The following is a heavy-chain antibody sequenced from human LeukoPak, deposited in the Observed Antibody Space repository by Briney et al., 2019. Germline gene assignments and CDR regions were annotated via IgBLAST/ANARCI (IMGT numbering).Heavy chain of an antibody. Sequence: WMGGFDPEDGETIYAQKFQGRVSMTRDTSISTAYMELSSLSSEDTAVYSCARGPPNWGFDYWGQGTLVTVSS. CDR2: FDPEDGET. J-gene: IGHJ4*02. V-gene: IGHV1-24*01. CDR3: ARGPPNWGFDY. D-gene: IGHD7-27*01.